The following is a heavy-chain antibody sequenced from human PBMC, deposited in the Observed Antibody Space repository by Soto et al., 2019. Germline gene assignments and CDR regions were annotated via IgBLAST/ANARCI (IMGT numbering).Heavy chain of an antibody. J-gene: IGHJ4*02. CDR2: IIPLFGTT. Sequence: QVHLVQSGAEVKKPGSSVKVSCRASGGTFNTYGFNWVRQAPGQGLEWMGGIIPLFGTTTYAQNFQGRVTITADQTTTTAYLEMSGLTSEDTGVFFWARGGELAGWMPFDSWGQGTLVTVSS. V-gene: IGHV1-69*01. D-gene: IGHD3-10*01. CDR1: GGTFNTYG. CDR3: ARGGELAGWMPFDS.